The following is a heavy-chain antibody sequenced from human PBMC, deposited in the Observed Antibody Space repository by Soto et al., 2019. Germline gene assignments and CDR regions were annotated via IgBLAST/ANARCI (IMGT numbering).Heavy chain of an antibody. D-gene: IGHD2-15*01. CDR3: ASDSGPYCSGGSCYLYGMDV. CDR2: IKQDGSEK. Sequence: GGSLRLSCAASGFTFSSYWMSWVRQAPGKGLEWVANIKQDGSEKYYVDSVKGRFTISRDNAKNSLYLQMNSLRAEDTAVYYCASDSGPYCSGGSCYLYGMDVWGQGTTVTVSS. J-gene: IGHJ6*02. CDR1: GFTFSSYW. V-gene: IGHV3-7*04.